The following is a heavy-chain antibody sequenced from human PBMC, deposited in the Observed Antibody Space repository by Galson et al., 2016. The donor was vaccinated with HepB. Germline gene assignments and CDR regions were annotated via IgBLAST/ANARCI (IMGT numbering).Heavy chain of an antibody. CDR3: AKPQGPFIAVAGAGGFDY. CDR1: GFKFSDYA. V-gene: IGHV3-30*18. Sequence: SLRLSCAVSGFKFSDYAMHWVRQAAGKGLECVAVISYDGRDKYYADSVKGRFTISRDNSKTTLYLQMNSLRAEDTAVYFCAKPQGPFIAVAGAGGFDYWGQGTLVTVSS. CDR2: ISYDGRDK. J-gene: IGHJ4*02. D-gene: IGHD6-19*01.